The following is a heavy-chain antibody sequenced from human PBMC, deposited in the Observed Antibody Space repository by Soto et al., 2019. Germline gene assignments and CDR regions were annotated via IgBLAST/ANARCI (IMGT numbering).Heavy chain of an antibody. CDR2: IKSKGDGETT. Sequence: QLVESGGGVVRPGGSLKLSCACAGFTFGNAWLSWVRQAPGKGLEWVGRIKSKGDGETTDFAAPVKGRIAISRNDSENIVFLQMSSLKTEDTGVYYCTTGLGQHELVFDFWGQGAPVTVSS. CDR1: GFTFGNAW. V-gene: IGHV3-15*01. J-gene: IGHJ4*02. CDR3: TTGLGQHELVFDF. D-gene: IGHD7-27*01.